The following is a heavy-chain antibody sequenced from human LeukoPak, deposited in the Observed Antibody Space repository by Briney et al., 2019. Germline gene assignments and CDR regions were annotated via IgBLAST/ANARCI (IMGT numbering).Heavy chain of an antibody. D-gene: IGHD1-26*01. CDR2: IIPIFGTA. CDR3: ARAIRELLPPSDAFDI. V-gene: IGHV1-69*05. J-gene: IGHJ3*02. Sequence: GASVKVSGKASGGTDSSYAISWVRQAPGQGLEWMGRIIPIFGTANYAQKFQGRVTITTDESTSTAYMELSSLRSEDTAVYYCARAIRELLPPSDAFDIWGQGTMVTVSS. CDR1: GGTDSSYA.